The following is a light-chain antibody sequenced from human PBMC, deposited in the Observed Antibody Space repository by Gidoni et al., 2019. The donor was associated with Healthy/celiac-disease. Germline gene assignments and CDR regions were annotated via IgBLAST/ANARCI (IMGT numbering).Light chain of an antibody. CDR3: SSYTSISTLVV. CDR1: SSDVCGYNY. CDR2: EVS. V-gene: IGLV2-14*01. J-gene: IGLJ2*01. Sequence: QSALTQPASVSGSPGQPITISCTGTSSDVCGYNYVSWYQQHPGKAPKLMIYEVSYPPSGVSNRFSGSMSSNTASLTISGLQAEDEADYYCSSYTSISTLVVFGGGTKLTVL.